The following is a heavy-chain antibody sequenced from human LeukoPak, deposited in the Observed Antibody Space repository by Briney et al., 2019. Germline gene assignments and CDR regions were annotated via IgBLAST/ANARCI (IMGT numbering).Heavy chain of an antibody. CDR2: ISGSGGST. Sequence: GGSLRLSCAASGFTFSSYAMSWVRQAPGKGLEWVSAISGSGGSTYYADSVKGRFTISRDNSKNTLYLQMNSLRAEDTAVYYCAKDPFPARPQWLSVSYFDYWGQGTLVTVSS. D-gene: IGHD6-19*01. CDR3: AKDPFPARPQWLSVSYFDY. CDR1: GFTFSSYA. J-gene: IGHJ4*02. V-gene: IGHV3-23*01.